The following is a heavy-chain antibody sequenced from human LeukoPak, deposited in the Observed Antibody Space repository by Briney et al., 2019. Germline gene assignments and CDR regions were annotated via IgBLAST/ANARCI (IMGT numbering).Heavy chain of an antibody. CDR3: TKRGPSSGSTGPGWFDP. D-gene: IGHD5-12*01. V-gene: IGHV3-15*01. J-gene: IGHJ5*02. Sequence: PGGSLRLCCAASGFTFSNAWMSWVRQAPGKGLEWVGRIKSKTDGGTTDYAAPVKGRFTISRDDSKNTLYLQMNSLKTEDTAVYYCTKRGPSSGSTGPGWFDPWGQGTLVTVSS. CDR1: GFTFSNAW. CDR2: IKSKTDGGTT.